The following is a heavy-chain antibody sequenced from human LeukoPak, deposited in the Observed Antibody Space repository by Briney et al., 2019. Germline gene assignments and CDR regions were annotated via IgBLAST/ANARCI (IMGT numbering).Heavy chain of an antibody. D-gene: IGHD2-2*01. CDR3: ARDQCSSTSCYAVFDY. J-gene: IGHJ4*02. Sequence: GGSLRLSCAASGVTFSSYSMNWVCQAPGKGLEWVSSISSSSSYIYYADSVKGRFTISRDNAKNSLYLQMNSLRAEDTAVYYCARDQCSSTSCYAVFDYWGQGTLVTVSS. CDR1: GVTFSSYS. V-gene: IGHV3-21*01. CDR2: ISSSSSYI.